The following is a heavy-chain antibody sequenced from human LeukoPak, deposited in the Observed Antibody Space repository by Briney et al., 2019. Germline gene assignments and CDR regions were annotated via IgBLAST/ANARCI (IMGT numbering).Heavy chain of an antibody. V-gene: IGHV3-7*01. CDR1: GFTFNSYG. Sequence: PGRSLRLSCAASGFTFNSYGIHWVRQAPGKGLEWVANIKQDGSEKHYVDSVKGRFTISRDNAWNSLFLQMNSLRAEDTAVYYCARESAAATCLDYWGQGTLVTVSS. J-gene: IGHJ4*02. CDR3: ARESAAATCLDY. CDR2: IKQDGSEK. D-gene: IGHD2-15*01.